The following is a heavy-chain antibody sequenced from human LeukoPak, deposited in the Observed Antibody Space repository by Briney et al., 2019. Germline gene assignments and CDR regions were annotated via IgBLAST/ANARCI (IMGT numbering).Heavy chain of an antibody. CDR2: IKQDGSEK. D-gene: IGHD3-9*01. CDR3: ARDSPYYDILTTLNFDY. J-gene: IGHJ4*02. CDR1: GFTFSSYA. V-gene: IGHV3-7*01. Sequence: GGSLRLSCAASGFTFSSYAMSWVRQAPGKGLEWVANIKQDGSEKYYVDSVKGRFTISRDNAKNSLYLQMNSLRAEDTAVYYCARDSPYYDILTTLNFDYWGQGTLVTVSS.